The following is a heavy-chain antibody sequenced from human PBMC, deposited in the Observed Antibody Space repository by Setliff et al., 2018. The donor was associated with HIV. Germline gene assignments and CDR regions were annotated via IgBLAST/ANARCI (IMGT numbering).Heavy chain of an antibody. V-gene: IGHV5-51*01. D-gene: IGHD3-10*01. CDR1: GYSFTSYW. Sequence: GESLKISCKGSGYSFTSYWIGWVRQMPGKGLEWMGIIYPGDSDTRYSPSFQGQVTISADKSISTAYLQWGSLKASDTAMYYCARPPKSYGSGSDAFDIWGQGTMVTVSS. J-gene: IGHJ3*02. CDR2: IYPGDSDT. CDR3: ARPPKSYGSGSDAFDI.